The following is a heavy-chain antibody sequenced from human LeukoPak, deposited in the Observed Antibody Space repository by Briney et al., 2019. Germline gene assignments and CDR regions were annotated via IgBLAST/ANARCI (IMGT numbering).Heavy chain of an antibody. CDR2: ISSSGSTI. CDR1: GFTFSDYY. J-gene: IGHJ5*02. Sequence: GGSLRLSCAASGFTFSDYYMSWIRQAPGKGLEWVSYISSSGSTIYYADSVKGRFTISRDNAKNSLYLQMNSLRAEDTAVYYCARVQYSSSWYIPLNWFDPWGQGTLVTVSS. CDR3: ARVQYSSSWYIPLNWFDP. D-gene: IGHD6-13*01. V-gene: IGHV3-11*04.